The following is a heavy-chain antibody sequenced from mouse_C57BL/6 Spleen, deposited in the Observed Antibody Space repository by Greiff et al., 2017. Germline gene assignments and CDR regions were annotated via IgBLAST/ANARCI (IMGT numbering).Heavy chain of an antibody. J-gene: IGHJ1*03. V-gene: IGHV1-64*01. Sequence: VQLQQSGAELVKPGASVKLSCKASGYTFTSYWMHWVKQRPGQGLEWIGMIHPNSGSTNYNEKFKSKATLTVDKSSSTAYMQLSSLTSEDSAVYYCADDYDGYFDVWGTGTTVTVSS. CDR3: ADDYDGYFDV. D-gene: IGHD2-4*01. CDR1: GYTFTSYW. CDR2: IHPNSGST.